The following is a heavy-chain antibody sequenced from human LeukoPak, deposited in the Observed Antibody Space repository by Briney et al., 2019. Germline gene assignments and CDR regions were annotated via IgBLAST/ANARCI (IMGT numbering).Heavy chain of an antibody. CDR1: GFTFSSYW. CDR3: ARDRWYYDSSGYLDDFYFDY. V-gene: IGHV3-7*01. CDR2: IKQDGSEK. D-gene: IGHD3-22*01. J-gene: IGHJ4*02. Sequence: GGSLRLSCAASGFTFSSYWMSWVRQAPGKGLEWVANIKQDGSEKYYVDSVKGRFTISRDNAKNSLYLQMNSLRAEDTAVYYCARDRWYYDSSGYLDDFYFDYWGQGTLVTVSS.